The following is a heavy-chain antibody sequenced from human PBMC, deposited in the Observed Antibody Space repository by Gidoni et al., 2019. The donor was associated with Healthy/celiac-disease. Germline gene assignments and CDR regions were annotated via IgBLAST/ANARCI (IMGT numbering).Heavy chain of an antibody. CDR3: ARHQNFAAGPIHAWFDP. J-gene: IGHJ5*02. CDR1: GGSISSYY. Sequence: QVQLQESGPGLGKPSETLSLTCTVSGGSISSYYWSWIRQPPGKGLEWIGYISYSGSTNYNPSLKRRVTISVDTSKNQFSLKLSSVTAADTAVYYWARHQNFAAGPIHAWFDPWGQGTLVTVSS. CDR2: ISYSGST. V-gene: IGHV4-59*08. D-gene: IGHD3-9*01.